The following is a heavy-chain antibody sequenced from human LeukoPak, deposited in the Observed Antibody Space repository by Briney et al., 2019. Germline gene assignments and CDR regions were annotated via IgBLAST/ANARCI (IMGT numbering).Heavy chain of an antibody. J-gene: IGHJ6*04. CDR1: GGSISSCY. Sequence: PSETLSLTCTVSGGSISSCYWSWIRQPPGKGLEWIGYIYYSGSTNYNPSLKSRVTISVDTSKNQFSLKLSSVTAADTAVYYCARGSDYYGSGSFPMGVWGKGTTVTVSS. V-gene: IGHV4-59*01. CDR3: ARGSDYYGSGSFPMGV. D-gene: IGHD3-10*01. CDR2: IYYSGST.